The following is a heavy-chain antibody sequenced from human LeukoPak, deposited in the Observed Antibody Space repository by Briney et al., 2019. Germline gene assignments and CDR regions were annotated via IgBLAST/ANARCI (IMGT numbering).Heavy chain of an antibody. J-gene: IGHJ4*02. D-gene: IGHD6-13*01. CDR3: ARGFFESSWYYFDY. Sequence: SETLSLTCTVSGGSISSGGYYWSWIRQPPGKGLEWIGYIYHSGSTYYNPSLKSRVTISVDRSKNQFSLKLSSVTAADTAVYYCARGFFESSWYYFDYWGQGTLVTVSS. V-gene: IGHV4-30-2*01. CDR1: GGSISSGGYY. CDR2: IYHSGST.